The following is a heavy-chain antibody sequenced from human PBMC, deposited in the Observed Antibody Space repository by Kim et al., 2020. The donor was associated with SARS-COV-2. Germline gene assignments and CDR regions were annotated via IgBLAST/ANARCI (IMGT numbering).Heavy chain of an antibody. V-gene: IGHV4-31*03. CDR2: IYYSGST. D-gene: IGHD6-13*01. CDR3: AHIAAAGTPYYFDY. CDR1: GGSISSGGYY. J-gene: IGHJ4*02. Sequence: SETLSLTCTVSGGSISSGGYYWSWIRQHPGKGLEWIGYIYYSGSTYYNPSLKSRVTISVDTSKNQFSLKLSSVTAADTAVYYCAHIAAAGTPYYFDYWGQGTLVTVSS.